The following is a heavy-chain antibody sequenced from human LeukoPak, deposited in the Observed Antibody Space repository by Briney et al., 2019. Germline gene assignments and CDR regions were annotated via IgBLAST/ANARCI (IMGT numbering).Heavy chain of an antibody. CDR1: GYTFSIYY. J-gene: IGHJ4*02. Sequence: ASVKVSCKASGYTFSIYYMHWVRQAPGQGLEWMGVINPSNGGASSAHKFQGRVTITRDMSTSTVYMELSSLRSEDTAVYYCARGVWDVWGSYRLFDYWGQGTLVTVSS. CDR3: ARGVWDVWGSYRLFDY. CDR2: INPSNGGA. V-gene: IGHV1-46*01. D-gene: IGHD3-16*02.